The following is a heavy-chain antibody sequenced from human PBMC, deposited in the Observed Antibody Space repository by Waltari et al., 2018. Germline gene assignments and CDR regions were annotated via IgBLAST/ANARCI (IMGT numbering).Heavy chain of an antibody. CDR3: ARGTDPGYFDY. CDR1: GFSLNTKR. Sequence: QVQLAESGGGVVQPGRSLRLSCEASGFSLNTKRMHWVRQSPGKVLEWVAYISYDGTTKHYGDSVKGRFTISRDDSQNTLYLQMNRLRAEDTATYFCARGTDPGYFDYWGQGTLVTVSS. CDR2: ISYDGTTK. J-gene: IGHJ4*02. V-gene: IGHV3-30*03.